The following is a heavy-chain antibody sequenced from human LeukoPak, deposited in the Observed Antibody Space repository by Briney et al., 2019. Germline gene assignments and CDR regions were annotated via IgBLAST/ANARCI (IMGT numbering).Heavy chain of an antibody. D-gene: IGHD3-16*01. CDR2: IIPIFGTA. CDR3: ARGITYFDAFDI. CDR1: GGTFSSYA. J-gene: IGHJ3*02. V-gene: IGHV1-69*13. Sequence: GASVKVSCKASGGTFSSYAISWVRQAPGQGLEWMGGIIPIFGTANYAQKFQGRVTITADESTSTAYMELSSLRSEDTAVYYCARGITYFDAFDIWGQGTMVTVSS.